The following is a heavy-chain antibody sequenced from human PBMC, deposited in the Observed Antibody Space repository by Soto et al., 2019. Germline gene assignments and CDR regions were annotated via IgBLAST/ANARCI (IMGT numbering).Heavy chain of an antibody. CDR3: ARGRRWRRYCSGGSCYPLDY. V-gene: IGHV1-8*01. CDR1: GYTFTSYD. CDR2: MNPNRGNT. J-gene: IGHJ4*02. Sequence: QVQLVQSGAEVKKPGASVKVSCKASGYTFTSYDINWVRQATGQGLEWMGWMNPNRGNTGYAQKVQGRVTMTRNTSISTAYMELSSLRYEDTAVYYCARGRRWRRYCSGGSCYPLDYWGQGTLVTVSS. D-gene: IGHD2-15*01.